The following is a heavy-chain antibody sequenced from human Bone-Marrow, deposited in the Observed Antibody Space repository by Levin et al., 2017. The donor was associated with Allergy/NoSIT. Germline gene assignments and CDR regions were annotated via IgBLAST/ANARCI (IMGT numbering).Heavy chain of an antibody. V-gene: IGHV3-21*01. CDR2: ISSSSSYI. D-gene: IGHD2-21*02. J-gene: IGHJ6*02. Sequence: GGSLRLSCAASGFTFSSYSMNWVRQAPGKGLEWVSSISSSSSYIYYADSVKGRFTISRDNAKNSLYLQMNSLRAEDTAVYYCARDVVVTAIFFRRYGMDVWGQGTTVTVSS. CDR1: GFTFSSYS. CDR3: ARDVVVTAIFFRRYGMDV.